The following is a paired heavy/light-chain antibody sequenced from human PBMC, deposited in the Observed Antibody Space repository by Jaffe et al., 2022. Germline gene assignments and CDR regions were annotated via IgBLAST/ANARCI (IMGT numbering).Light chain of an antibody. CDR3: GTWDGSLSAGRYV. CDR2: ENY. V-gene: IGLV1-51*02. J-gene: IGLJ1*01. Sequence: QSVLTQPPSVSAAPGQKVTISCSGSSSNIGNNYVSWYQQLPGTAPKVLIYENYKRPSGIPDRFSGSKSGTSATLGITGLQTGDEADYYCGTWDGSLSAGRYVFGTGTKVTVL. CDR1: SSNIGNNY.
Heavy chain of an antibody. D-gene: IGHD5-12*01. CDR1: GFTFSGYA. J-gene: IGHJ2*01. Sequence: VQLLESGGGLVQPGGSLTLSCTASGFTFSGYAMNWVRQAPGKGLEWVSSIGVSGDPTYYADSVKGRLTISRDDSKNTLSLQMDSLRADDTAVYYCAKPGIVGYVSQDYWYFDLWGRGTLVTVSS. CDR2: IGVSGDPT. CDR3: AKPGIVGYVSQDYWYFDL. V-gene: IGHV3-23*01.